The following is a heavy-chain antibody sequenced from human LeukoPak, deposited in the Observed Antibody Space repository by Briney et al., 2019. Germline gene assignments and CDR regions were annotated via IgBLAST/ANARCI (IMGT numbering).Heavy chain of an antibody. D-gene: IGHD3-22*01. CDR3: ARDHHRRLYDSQARDTFDI. V-gene: IGHV3-48*01. CDR2: ISSSSSTM. Sequence: GGSLRLSCAASGFTFNIHGLYWVRQAPGKGLEWVSYISSSSSTMYYADSVKGRFSISRDNAKKSLYLQMNSLRAEDTAVYYCARDHHRRLYDSQARDTFDIWGQGTMVTVSS. CDR1: GFTFNIHG. J-gene: IGHJ3*02.